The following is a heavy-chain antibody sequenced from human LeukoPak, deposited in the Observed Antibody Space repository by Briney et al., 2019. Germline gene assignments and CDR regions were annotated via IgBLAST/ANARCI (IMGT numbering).Heavy chain of an antibody. V-gene: IGHV3-9*01. J-gene: IGHJ4*02. CDR1: GFTFDDYA. CDR2: ISWNSGSI. Sequence: PGGSLRLSCTASGFTFDDYAMHWVRQAPGKGLEWVSGISWNSGSIGYADSVKGRFTISRDNAKNSLYLQMNSLRAEDTALYYCAKDLNYGDFRGFDYWGRGTLVTVSS. CDR3: AKDLNYGDFRGFDY. D-gene: IGHD4-17*01.